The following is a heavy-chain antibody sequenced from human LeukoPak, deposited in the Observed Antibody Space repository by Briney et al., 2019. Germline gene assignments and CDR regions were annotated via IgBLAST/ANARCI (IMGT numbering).Heavy chain of an antibody. J-gene: IGHJ6*03. CDR2: ITHSGST. V-gene: IGHV4-34*01. Sequence: KPSETLSLTCAVYGGSFSGYYWSWIRQPPGKGLEWIGEITHSGSTNYNPSLKSRVTISVDTSKNQFSLKLSSVTAADTAVYYCARVKLGNYCTNGACYRGSYYYYYYMDVWGKGTTVTVSS. CDR1: GGSFSGYY. D-gene: IGHD2-8*01. CDR3: ARVKLGNYCTNGACYRGSYYYYYYMDV.